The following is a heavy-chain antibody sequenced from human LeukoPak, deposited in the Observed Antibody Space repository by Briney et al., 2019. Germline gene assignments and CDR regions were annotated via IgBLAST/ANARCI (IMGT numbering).Heavy chain of an antibody. CDR3: AKHVSGSLFYFDY. CDR1: GFTFRNCA. CDR2: ISGTGYNT. V-gene: IGHV3-23*01. J-gene: IGHJ4*02. Sequence: PGGSLRLSCAASGFTFRNCAMSWVRQAPGKGLEWVSGISGTGYNTYYADSVKGRFTISRDNSKNTLYLQMNSLGAKDTAVYYCAKHVSGSLFYFDYWGQRTLVTVSS. D-gene: IGHD3-10*01.